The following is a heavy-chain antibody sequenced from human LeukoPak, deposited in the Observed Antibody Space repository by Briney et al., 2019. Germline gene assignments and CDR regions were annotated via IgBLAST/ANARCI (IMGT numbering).Heavy chain of an antibody. CDR1: GYTFTGYY. CDR2: INPNSGGT. Sequence: PGAPVKVCCKASGYTFTGYYMHWVRQAPGQGLEWMGWINPNSGGTNYAQKFQGRVTMTRDTSISTAYMELSRLRSDDTAVYYCAREYVYSSGWWDYWGQGTLVTVSS. J-gene: IGHJ4*02. CDR3: AREYVYSSGWWDY. V-gene: IGHV1-2*02. D-gene: IGHD6-19*01.